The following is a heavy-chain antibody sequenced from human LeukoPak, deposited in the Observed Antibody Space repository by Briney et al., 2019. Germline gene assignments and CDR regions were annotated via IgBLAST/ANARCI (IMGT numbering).Heavy chain of an antibody. Sequence: ASEKVSCKASGGTLSSYAISWVRQTPGHGREWVGGIIPIFGTAKYAQKFQGRVTITADESTSTAYMELSSLRAEERDVCYCARDGQNGYFDYWGQGTLVTVSS. CDR1: GGTLSSYA. V-gene: IGHV1-69*01. CDR2: IIPIFGTA. D-gene: IGHD3-22*01. J-gene: IGHJ4*02. CDR3: ARDGQNGYFDY.